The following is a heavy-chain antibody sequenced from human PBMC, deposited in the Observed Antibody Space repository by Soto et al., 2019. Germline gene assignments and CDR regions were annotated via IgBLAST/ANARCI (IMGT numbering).Heavy chain of an antibody. V-gene: IGHV1-69*12. D-gene: IGHD2-15*01. CDR2: IIPIFGTA. Sequence: QVQLVQSGAEVKKPGSSVKVSCKASGGTFSSYAISWVRQAPGQGLEWMGGIIPIFGTANYAQKFQGRVTITADESKSTGYMELSSLRSEDTAVYYCARDEAYCSGGSCYGAWFDPWGQGTLVTVSS. CDR1: GGTFSSYA. J-gene: IGHJ5*02. CDR3: ARDEAYCSGGSCYGAWFDP.